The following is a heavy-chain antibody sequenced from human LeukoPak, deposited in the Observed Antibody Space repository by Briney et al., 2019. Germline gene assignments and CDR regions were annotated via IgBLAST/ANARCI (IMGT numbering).Heavy chain of an antibody. CDR2: ISSSSSYI. CDR3: ARGQGLQLKSGSDY. Sequence: GGSLRLSCAASGFTFSSYTMNWGRQAPGKGLEWVSSISSSSSYIYYADSVKGRFTISRDNAKNSLFLQMNSLRAEDTAVYYCARGQGLQLKSGSDYWGQGTLVTVSS. D-gene: IGHD5-24*01. V-gene: IGHV3-21*01. CDR1: GFTFSSYT. J-gene: IGHJ4*02.